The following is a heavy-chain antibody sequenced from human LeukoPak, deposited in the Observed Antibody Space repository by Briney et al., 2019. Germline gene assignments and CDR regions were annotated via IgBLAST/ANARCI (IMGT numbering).Heavy chain of an antibody. V-gene: IGHV3-23*01. J-gene: IGHJ4*02. Sequence: HPGGSLRLSCAASGFTFSSYAMNWVRQAPGKGLEWVSAISGSGGSIYYADSVKGRFTISRDNSKNTVYLQLNSLRAEDTAVYHCARVKGSGSYFLVFDYWGQGTLATVSS. D-gene: IGHD1-26*01. CDR2: ISGSGGSI. CDR1: GFTFSSYA. CDR3: ARVKGSGSYFLVFDY.